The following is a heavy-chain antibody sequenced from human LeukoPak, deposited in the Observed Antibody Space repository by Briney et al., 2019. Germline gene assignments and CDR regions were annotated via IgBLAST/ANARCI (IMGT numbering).Heavy chain of an antibody. D-gene: IGHD2-8*01. J-gene: IGHJ4*02. Sequence: GGSLRLSCAASGFAFSTYWMHWVRQAPGTGLVWVSYINGDGGNTNYADSVRGRFTISRDNAKNTLYLQMNSLRVEDTAVYYCATDSDGLRMYENWGQGTLLTVSS. CDR2: INGDGGNT. V-gene: IGHV3-74*01. CDR1: GFAFSTYW. CDR3: ATDSDGLRMYEN.